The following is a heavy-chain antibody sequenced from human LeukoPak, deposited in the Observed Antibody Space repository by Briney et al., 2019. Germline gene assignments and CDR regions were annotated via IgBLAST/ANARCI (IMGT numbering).Heavy chain of an antibody. CDR3: ARCMADCSSTSCYDYYYYYMDV. CDR1: GGTFSSYA. D-gene: IGHD2-2*01. Sequence: SVKVSCKASGGTFSSYAISWVRQAPGQGLEWMGGIIPIFGTANYAQKFQGRITITADESTSTAYMELSSLRSEDTAVYYCARCMADCSSTSCYDYYYYYMDVWGKGTTVTVSS. CDR2: IIPIFGTA. J-gene: IGHJ6*03. V-gene: IGHV1-69*13.